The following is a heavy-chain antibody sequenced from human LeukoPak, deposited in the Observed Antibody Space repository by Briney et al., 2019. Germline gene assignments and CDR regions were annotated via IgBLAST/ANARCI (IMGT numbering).Heavy chain of an antibody. CDR1: GFTFSSYA. Sequence: GGSLRLSCAASGFTFSSYAMSWVRQAPGKGLEWVGRIKSKTDGGTTDYAAPVKGRFTISRDDSKNTLYLQMNSLKTDDTAVYYCTTDSLDFDPWGQGTLVTVSS. V-gene: IGHV3-15*01. CDR2: IKSKTDGGTT. J-gene: IGHJ5*02. CDR3: TTDSLDFDP.